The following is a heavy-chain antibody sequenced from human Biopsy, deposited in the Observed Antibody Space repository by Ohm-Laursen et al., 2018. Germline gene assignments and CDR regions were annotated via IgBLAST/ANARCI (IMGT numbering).Heavy chain of an antibody. CDR2: NIPSLGTE. D-gene: IGHD3-9*01. V-gene: IGHV1-69*06. Sequence: SSVKVSCNAPGGTFSNYGVNWVRQAPGQGLEWLGENIPSLGTENYAQKVQDRVTVAADTSTSTATMELRSLRSDDTAVYYCATKLTGYFHHWGQGTLVIVSS. CDR3: ATKLTGYFHH. CDR1: GGTFSNYG. J-gene: IGHJ1*01.